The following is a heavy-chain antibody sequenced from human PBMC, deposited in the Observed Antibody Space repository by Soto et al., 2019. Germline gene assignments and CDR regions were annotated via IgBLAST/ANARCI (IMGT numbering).Heavy chain of an antibody. CDR1: GFSFSDYT. V-gene: IGHV3-11*01. CDR3: AGDPNWFHS. J-gene: IGHJ5*01. Sequence: QVQLVESGGGLVRPGASLRLSCVACGFSFSDYTMTWIRQAPGKGLECFSYITASGSDIYYIDSVKGRFTISRDNAKNSLYLQMNSLRVEDTAIYYCAGDPNWFHSWGQGTLVTVSS. CDR2: ITASGSDI.